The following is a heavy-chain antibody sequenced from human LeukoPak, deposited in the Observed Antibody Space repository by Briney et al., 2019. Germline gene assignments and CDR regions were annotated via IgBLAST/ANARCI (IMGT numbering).Heavy chain of an antibody. Sequence: GSLRLSCAASGFTFTSYGMHWVRQAPGKGLVWVSRVISDGSYTSYADSVKGRFTISRDNAKNTLYPQMNSLRAEDTAVYYCARSSSTSCYFWGQGTLVTVSS. CDR1: GFTFTSYG. D-gene: IGHD2-2*01. CDR2: VISDGSYT. V-gene: IGHV3-74*01. J-gene: IGHJ4*02. CDR3: ARSSSTSCYF.